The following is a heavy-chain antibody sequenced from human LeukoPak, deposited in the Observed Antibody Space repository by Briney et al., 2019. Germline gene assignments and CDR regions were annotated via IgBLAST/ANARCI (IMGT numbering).Heavy chain of an antibody. CDR3: ASASSHRIAAGGDY. CDR1: GFTFSNYW. V-gene: IGHV3-74*01. D-gene: IGHD6-13*01. Sequence: GGSLRLSCAASGFTFSNYWMHWVRQAPGKGLVWVSRINSDGSSKNYADSVKGRFTISRDNAKNTLYLQMNSLRAEDTAVYYCASASSHRIAAGGDYWGQGTLVTVSS. J-gene: IGHJ4*02. CDR2: INSDGSSK.